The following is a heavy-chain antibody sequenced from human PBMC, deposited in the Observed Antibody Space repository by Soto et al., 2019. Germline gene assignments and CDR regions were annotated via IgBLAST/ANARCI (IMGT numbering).Heavy chain of an antibody. V-gene: IGHV5-10-1*01. Sequence: GESLKISCKGSGYSFTSYWISWVRQMPGKGLEWMGRIDPSDTYTNYSPSFQGHVTISADKSISTAYLQWSSLKASDTAMYYCARMIISSSSPIYYYGMDVWGQGTTVTVSS. J-gene: IGHJ6*02. CDR2: IDPSDTYT. CDR3: ARMIISSSSPIYYYGMDV. CDR1: GYSFTSYW. D-gene: IGHD6-6*01.